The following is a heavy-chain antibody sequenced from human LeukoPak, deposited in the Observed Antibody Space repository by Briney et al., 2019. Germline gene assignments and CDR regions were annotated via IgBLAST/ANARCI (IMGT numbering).Heavy chain of an antibody. CDR2: INHSGST. CDR3: ARGNTGDSGSYYGAYYYYYYTDV. Sequence: SETLSLTCAVYGGSFSGYYWSWIRQPPGKGLEWIEEINHSGSTNYNPSLKSRVTISVDTSKNQFSLKLSSVTAADTAVYYCARGNTGDSGSYYGAYYYYYYTDVWGKGTTVTVPS. D-gene: IGHD1-26*01. CDR1: GGSFSGYY. V-gene: IGHV4-34*01. J-gene: IGHJ6*03.